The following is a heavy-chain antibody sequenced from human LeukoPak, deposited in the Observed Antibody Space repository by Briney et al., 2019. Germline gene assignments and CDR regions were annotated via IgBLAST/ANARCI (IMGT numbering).Heavy chain of an antibody. V-gene: IGHV3-48*01. CDR2: ISSSSSTI. D-gene: IGHD3-22*01. CDR1: GFTFSSYN. J-gene: IGHJ4*02. Sequence: DPGGSLRLSCAASGFTFSSYNMNWVRQAPGKGLEWVSYISSSSSTIYYADSVKGRFTISRDNAKNSLYLQMNSLRAEDTAVYYCARDWYYDSSGSNIDYWGQGTLVTVSS. CDR3: ARDWYYDSSGSNIDY.